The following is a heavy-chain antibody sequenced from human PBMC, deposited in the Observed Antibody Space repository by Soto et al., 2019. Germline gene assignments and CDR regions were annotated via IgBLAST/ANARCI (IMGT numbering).Heavy chain of an antibody. CDR2: ISYDGSNK. Sequence: PGGSLRLSCAASGFTFSSYAMHWVRQAPGKGLEWVAVISYDGSNKYYADSVKGRFTISRDNSKNTLYLQMNSLRAEDTAVYYCASLGEPGELLPPGYWGQGTLVTVSS. V-gene: IGHV3-30-3*01. CDR3: ASLGEPGELLPPGY. CDR1: GFTFSSYA. J-gene: IGHJ4*02. D-gene: IGHD1-26*01.